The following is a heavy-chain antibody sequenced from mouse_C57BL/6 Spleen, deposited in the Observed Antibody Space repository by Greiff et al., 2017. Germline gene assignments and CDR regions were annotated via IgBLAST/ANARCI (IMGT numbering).Heavy chain of an antibody. CDR1: GYSITSGYY. CDR3: ARERYYYGSSHWYFDV. D-gene: IGHD1-1*01. Sequence: VQLQQSGPGLVKPSQSLSLTCSVTGYSITSGYYWNWIRQFPGNKLEWMGYISYDGSNNYNPSLKNRISITRDTSKNQFFLKLNSVTTEDTATYYCARERYYYGSSHWYFDVWGTGTTVTVSS. V-gene: IGHV3-6*01. J-gene: IGHJ1*03. CDR2: ISYDGSN.